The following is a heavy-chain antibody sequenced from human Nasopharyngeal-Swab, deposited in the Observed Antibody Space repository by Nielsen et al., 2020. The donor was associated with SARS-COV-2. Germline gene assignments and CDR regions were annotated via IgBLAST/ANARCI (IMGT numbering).Heavy chain of an antibody. D-gene: IGHD2-2*01. CDR2: ISGSTGTI. CDR1: GFTFNSYG. J-gene: IGHJ6*03. V-gene: IGHV3-48*04. CDR3: ARVHCSRSCCSAPDYYYYYMDV. Sequence: GESLKISCAASGFTFNSYGMNWVRQAPGKGLQWVSYISGSTGTIYYEDSVKGRFTISRDNAKNSLYLQMNSLRVEDTAVYYCARVHCSRSCCSAPDYYYYYMDVWGKGTTVTVSS.